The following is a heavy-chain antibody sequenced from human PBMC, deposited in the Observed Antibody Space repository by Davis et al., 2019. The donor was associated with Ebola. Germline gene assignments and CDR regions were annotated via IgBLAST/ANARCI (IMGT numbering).Heavy chain of an antibody. D-gene: IGHD3-10*01. J-gene: IGHJ5*02. V-gene: IGHV3-9*01. CDR1: GLTFDDYA. CDR3: EKDFYGSGSYIDA. CDR2: ITLNSGTT. Sequence: SLKISCATSGLTFDDYAMHWFRQAPGKGLEWVSGITLNSGTTAYADSVKGRFTISRDNAKDSRYLQMNSLRTEDTAFYYCEKDFYGSGSYIDAWGQGTLVAVSS.